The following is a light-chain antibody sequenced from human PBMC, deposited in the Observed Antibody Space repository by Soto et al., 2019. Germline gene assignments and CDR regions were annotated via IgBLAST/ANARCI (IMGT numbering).Light chain of an antibody. J-gene: IGKJ1*01. CDR1: QSVSNNY. Sequence: EIVLTQSPGTLSLSPGERATLSCRASQSVSNNYLAWYQQKPGQAPRLLIYDVSTRATAIPDRFSGSGSGTAFTLTISRLDPEDFAVYYCHQYGHSPTWTFGQGTKVDIK. CDR3: HQYGHSPTWT. CDR2: DVS. V-gene: IGKV3-20*01.